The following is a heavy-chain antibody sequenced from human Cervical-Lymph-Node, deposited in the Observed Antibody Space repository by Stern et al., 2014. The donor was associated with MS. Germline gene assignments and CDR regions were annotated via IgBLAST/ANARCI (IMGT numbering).Heavy chain of an antibody. CDR1: GFTFSSYG. J-gene: IGHJ4*02. CDR2: ISYDANHI. CDR3: ARDYEDTSMLFDH. V-gene: IGHV3-30*03. D-gene: IGHD2-8*01. Sequence: VQLVESGGAVVQPGRSLRLSCAASGFTFSSYGMHWVRQAPGQALEWVTVISYDANHIYYAASVKGRFTISRDNSKNTLHLQMNSVTPDDTAIYYCARDYEDTSMLFDHWGQGTLVTVSS.